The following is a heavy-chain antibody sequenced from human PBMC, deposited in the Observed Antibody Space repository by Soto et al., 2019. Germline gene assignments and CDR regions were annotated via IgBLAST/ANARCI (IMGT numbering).Heavy chain of an antibody. Sequence: VGSLRLSCAASGFTFSSYGMHWVRQAPGKGLEWVAVIWYDGSNKYYADSVKGRFTISRDNSKNTLYLQMNSLRAEDTAVYYCARARHYYDSSGYYLLDYWGQGTLVTVSS. V-gene: IGHV3-33*01. CDR1: GFTFSSYG. CDR2: IWYDGSNK. D-gene: IGHD3-22*01. CDR3: ARARHYYDSSGYYLLDY. J-gene: IGHJ4*02.